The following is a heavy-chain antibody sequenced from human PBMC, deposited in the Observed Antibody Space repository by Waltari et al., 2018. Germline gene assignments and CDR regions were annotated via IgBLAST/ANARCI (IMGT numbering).Heavy chain of an antibody. Sequence: VRLVESGGGRVEPGESLRLSCVGSGFSFDEYSMNWVRQAPGKGLEWVSSLNNGGDYKGDADSVEGRFTISRDNDKNTLYLQMNDLRVDDTAIYYWARGKAFDPWGQGTRVNVSS. J-gene: IGHJ5*02. CDR2: LNNGGDYK. CDR1: GFSFDEYS. CDR3: ARGKAFDP. V-gene: IGHV3-21*06.